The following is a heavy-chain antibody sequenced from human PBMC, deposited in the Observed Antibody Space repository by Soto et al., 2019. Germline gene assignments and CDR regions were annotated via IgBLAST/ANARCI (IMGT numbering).Heavy chain of an antibody. D-gene: IGHD6-13*01. V-gene: IGHV4-34*01. CDR3: ARVAAGADY. CDR2: INHSGST. CDR1: GGSFSGYY. J-gene: IGHJ4*02. Sequence: PSETLSLTCAVYGGSFSGYYWSWIRQPPGKGLEWIGEINHSGSTNYNPSLKSRVTISVDTSKNQFSLKLSSVTAADTAVYYCARVAAGADYWGQGTLVTVS.